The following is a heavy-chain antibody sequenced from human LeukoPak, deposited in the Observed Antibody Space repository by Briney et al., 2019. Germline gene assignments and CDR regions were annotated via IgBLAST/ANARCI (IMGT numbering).Heavy chain of an antibody. D-gene: IGHD6-19*01. CDR1: GGSFSGYY. Sequence: KASETLSLTCAVYGGSFSGYYWSWIRQPPGKGLEWIGEINHSGSTNYNPSLKSRVTISVDTSKNQFSLKLSSVTAADTAVYYCARDRSGWSRYTDYWGQGTLVTVSS. CDR2: INHSGST. J-gene: IGHJ4*02. CDR3: ARDRSGWSRYTDY. V-gene: IGHV4-34*01.